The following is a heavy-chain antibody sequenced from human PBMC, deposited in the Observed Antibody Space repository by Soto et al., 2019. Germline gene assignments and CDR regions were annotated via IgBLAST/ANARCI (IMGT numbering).Heavy chain of an antibody. CDR2: IIPILGIA. Sequence: ASVKVSCKASGYTFTSYYMHWVRQAPGQGLEWMGRIIPILGIANYAQKFQGRVTITADKSTSTAYMELSSLRSEDTAVYYCARAEYCSSTSCYSHGSWFDPWGQGTLVTVSS. D-gene: IGHD2-2*01. V-gene: IGHV1-69*04. J-gene: IGHJ5*02. CDR1: GYTFTSYY. CDR3: ARAEYCSSTSCYSHGSWFDP.